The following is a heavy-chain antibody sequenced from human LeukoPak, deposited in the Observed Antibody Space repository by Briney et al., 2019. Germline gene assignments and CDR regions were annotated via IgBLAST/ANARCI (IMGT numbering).Heavy chain of an antibody. CDR3: ARHAASRSWGDFDY. J-gene: IGHJ4*02. CDR2: IYYSGST. CDR1: GGSITTYY. V-gene: IGHV4-59*08. Sequence: SETLSLTCTVSGGSITTYYWSWIRQPPGKGLEWTGYIYYSGSTSYNPSLKSRVTISVDTYKNQFSLNLSSVTAADTAVYYCARHAASRSWGDFDYWGQGTLVTVSS. D-gene: IGHD6-13*01.